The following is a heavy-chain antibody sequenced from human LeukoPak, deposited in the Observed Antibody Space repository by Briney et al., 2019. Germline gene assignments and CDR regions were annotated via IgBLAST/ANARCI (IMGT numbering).Heavy chain of an antibody. V-gene: IGHV3-7*01. CDR3: ARDGVAPGLYSDY. CDR2: IKQDGNEK. J-gene: IGHJ4*02. Sequence: PGGSLRLSCAASGFTFSSYWMNWVRQAPGKGLEWVASIKQDGNEKYYVDSVKGRFTISRDNTKYSLYLQMNSLRAEDTAVYYCARDGVAPGLYSDYWGQGTLVTVSS. D-gene: IGHD2-8*01. CDR1: GFTFSSYW.